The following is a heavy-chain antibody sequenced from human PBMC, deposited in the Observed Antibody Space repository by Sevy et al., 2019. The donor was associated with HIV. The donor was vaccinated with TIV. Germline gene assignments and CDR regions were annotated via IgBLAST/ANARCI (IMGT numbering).Heavy chain of an antibody. CDR2: ISWNSGSI. D-gene: IGHD6-13*01. J-gene: IGHJ4*02. V-gene: IGHV3-9*01. CDR3: AKDPSRIAAAGTVLFDY. Sequence: GGYLRLSCAASGFTFDDYAMHWVRQAPGKGLEWVSGISWNSGSIGYTDSVKGRFTISRDNAKNSLYLQMNSLRAEDTALYYCAKDPSRIAAAGTVLFDYWGQGTLVTVSS. CDR1: GFTFDDYA.